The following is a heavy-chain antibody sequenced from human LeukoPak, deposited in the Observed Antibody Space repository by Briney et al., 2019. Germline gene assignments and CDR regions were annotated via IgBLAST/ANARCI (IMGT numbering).Heavy chain of an antibody. J-gene: IGHJ5*02. Sequence: GSLRLSCAASGFTFSSYSMNWVRQAPGKGLEWVSSISSSSSYIYYADSVKGRFTISRDNAKNSLYLQMNSLRAEDTAVYYCTLPPPVGYCSSTSCHARNIMGRNWFDPWGQGTLVTVSS. CDR1: GFTFSSYS. CDR2: ISSSSSYI. V-gene: IGHV3-21*01. D-gene: IGHD2-2*01. CDR3: TLPPPVGYCSSTSCHARNIMGRNWFDP.